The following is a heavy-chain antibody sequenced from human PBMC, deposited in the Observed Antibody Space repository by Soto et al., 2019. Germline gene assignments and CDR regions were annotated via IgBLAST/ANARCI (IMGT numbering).Heavy chain of an antibody. V-gene: IGHV1-69*01. J-gene: IGHJ6*02. Sequence: QVQLVQSGAEVKKPGSSLKVSCKASGGTFSSYAISWVRQAPGQGLEWMGGIIPIFGTANYAQKFQGRVTITADESTSTAYMELSSQRTDDTAVHYCARYCSGGSCYFRYYYYGMDVWGQGTTATVSS. CDR3: ARYCSGGSCYFRYYYYGMDV. CDR1: GGTFSSYA. CDR2: IIPIFGTA. D-gene: IGHD2-15*01.